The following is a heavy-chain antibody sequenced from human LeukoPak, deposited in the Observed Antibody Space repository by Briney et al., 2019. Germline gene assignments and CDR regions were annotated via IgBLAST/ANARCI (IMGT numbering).Heavy chain of an antibody. D-gene: IGHD2-2*01. CDR1: GGTFSSYA. CDR2: IIPIFGTA. J-gene: IGHJ6*03. Sequence: SVKVSCKASGGTFSSYAISWVRQAPGQGLEWMGGIIPIFGTANYAQKFQGRVTITTDESTSTAYMELSSLRSEDTAVYYCARRALVVPAAMDPDYYYYYMDVWGKGTTVTVSS. V-gene: IGHV1-69*05. CDR3: ARRALVVPAAMDPDYYYYYMDV.